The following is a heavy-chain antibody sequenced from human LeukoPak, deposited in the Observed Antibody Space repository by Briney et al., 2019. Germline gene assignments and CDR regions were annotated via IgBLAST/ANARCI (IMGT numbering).Heavy chain of an antibody. Sequence: ASVKVSCKASGYTFTGYYMHWVRQAPGQGLEWMGWINPNSGGTNYAQKFQGRVTMTRDTSISTAYMDLRRLRSDDTAVYYCAREDTAMVRDVGYWGQGTLVTVSS. D-gene: IGHD5-18*01. CDR3: AREDTAMVRDVGY. V-gene: IGHV1-2*02. CDR1: GYTFTGYY. CDR2: INPNSGGT. J-gene: IGHJ4*02.